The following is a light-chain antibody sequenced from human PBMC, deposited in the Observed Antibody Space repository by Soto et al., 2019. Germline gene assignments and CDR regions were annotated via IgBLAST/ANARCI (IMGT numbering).Light chain of an antibody. V-gene: IGKV3-11*01. CDR3: RHRNHGPT. CDR2: KGS. CDR1: ESISIY. Sequence: DIVLTQSPAFLSLSPGDRATLSCRATESISIYLAWFQQKPGQAPSLLIYKGSKRAPGVPARFSGSGSETDFTLTIDSLEPEDSGVYYCRHRNHGPTFGPGTKVDIK. J-gene: IGKJ3*01.